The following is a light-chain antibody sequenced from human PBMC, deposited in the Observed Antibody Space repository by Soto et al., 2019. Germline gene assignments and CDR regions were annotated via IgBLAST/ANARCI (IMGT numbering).Light chain of an antibody. CDR3: QQYGSSPGT. Sequence: EIVLTQSPGTLSLSPGERAILSCRASQSVSNSYLAWYQQKPGQAPRLLIYAASSRATGIPDRFSGSGSGTDFTLTISRLEPEDFEVYYCQQYGSSPGTFGQGTRVEIK. J-gene: IGKJ1*01. CDR2: AAS. V-gene: IGKV3-20*01. CDR1: QSVSNSY.